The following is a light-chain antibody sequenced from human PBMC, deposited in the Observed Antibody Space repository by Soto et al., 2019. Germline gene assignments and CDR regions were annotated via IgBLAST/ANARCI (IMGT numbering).Light chain of an antibody. Sequence: EIVLTQSPATLSLSPGERATLSCRASQSVSSYLAWYQQKPGQAPRLLIYDASNRATGIPARFSGSGSGTDFTLTISSLEPKDLSVYSCQQHSNWPPYTFGQGTKLEIK. CDR3: QQHSNWPPYT. CDR2: DAS. J-gene: IGKJ2*01. V-gene: IGKV3-11*01. CDR1: QSVSSY.